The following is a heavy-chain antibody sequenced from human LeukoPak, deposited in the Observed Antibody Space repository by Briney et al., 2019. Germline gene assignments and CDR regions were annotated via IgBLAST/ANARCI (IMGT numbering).Heavy chain of an antibody. Sequence: PSETLSLTCAVYGGSFSDYYWSWIRQPPGKGLEWIGSIYYSGSTYYNPSLKSRVTISVDTSKNQFSLKLSSVTAADTAVYYCARVGYSYYMDVWGKGTTVTVSS. CDR1: GGSFSDYY. CDR3: ARVGYSYYMDV. CDR2: IYYSGST. J-gene: IGHJ6*03. V-gene: IGHV4-34*01. D-gene: IGHD5-18*01.